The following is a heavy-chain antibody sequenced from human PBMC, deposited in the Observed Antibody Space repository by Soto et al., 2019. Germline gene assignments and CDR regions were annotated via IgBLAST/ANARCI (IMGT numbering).Heavy chain of an antibody. Sequence: QVQLVQSGAEVKKPGASVKVSCKASGYTFSNDAITWVRQAPGQGLEWMGWVSADNGNTNYAQKFKGRVTMTTDTSTRTAYTEIRSLRYDETAVYFCARAPRDYWNYMMYWGQGTLVTVSS. CDR2: VSADNGNT. J-gene: IGHJ4*02. CDR1: GYTFSNDA. V-gene: IGHV1-18*01. D-gene: IGHD1-7*01. CDR3: ARAPRDYWNYMMY.